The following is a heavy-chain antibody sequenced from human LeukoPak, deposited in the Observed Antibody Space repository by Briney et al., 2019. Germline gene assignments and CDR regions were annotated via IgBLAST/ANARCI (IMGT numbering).Heavy chain of an antibody. CDR2: IKEDGSER. V-gene: IGHV3-7*01. Sequence: GGSLRLSCAASEFTLRNYWMSWVRQAPGKGLEWVATIKEDGSERYYVDSVKGRFTISRENAKNSLYLQMNSLRAEDTAAYYCARSFYGHDPYYCYMDVWGKGTTVTVSS. D-gene: IGHD2-2*01. CDR3: ARSFYGHDPYYCYMDV. CDR1: EFTLRNYW. J-gene: IGHJ6*03.